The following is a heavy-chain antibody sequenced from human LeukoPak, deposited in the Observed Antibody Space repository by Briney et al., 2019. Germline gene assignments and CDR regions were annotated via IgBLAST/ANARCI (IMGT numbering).Heavy chain of an antibody. Sequence: SETLSLTCTVSGGSIGGDYWAWIRQPPGKGLQYIGYIYHTGATNYNPSLKSRVTMSVDTSKNQFSLKLNSVTAADTAVYFCAKYGKSGWSIDNWGQGTLVTVSS. J-gene: IGHJ4*02. D-gene: IGHD6-19*01. V-gene: IGHV4-59*08. CDR3: AKYGKSGWSIDN. CDR1: GGSIGGDY. CDR2: IYHTGAT.